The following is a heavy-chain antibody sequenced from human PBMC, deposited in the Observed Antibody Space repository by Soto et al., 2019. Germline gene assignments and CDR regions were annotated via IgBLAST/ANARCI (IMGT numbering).Heavy chain of an antibody. J-gene: IGHJ4*02. CDR3: ARESHGAKEADH. V-gene: IGHV1-69*17. CDR1: GDTFNSYV. CDR2: IIPIIGVT. Sequence: QVQLVQSGAEVKRPGSSVKVSCESSGDTFNSYVISWVRQAPGQGLEWMGGIIPIIGVTHYAQKFQGTVTISALRPTGTAYMELTNLGCEDPALYSGARESHGAKEADHWGQGTLVTVSS.